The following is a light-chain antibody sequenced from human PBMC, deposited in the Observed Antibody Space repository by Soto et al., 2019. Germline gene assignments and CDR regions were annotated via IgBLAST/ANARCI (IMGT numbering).Light chain of an antibody. Sequence: QSALTQPPSAPGSPGQSVTISCTGTSSDVGGYNYVSWYQQHPGKAPKLMIYEVSKRPSGVPDRFSGSKSGNTASLTVSGLQAEDETDYYCSSYAGSSNLVFGGGTQLTVL. J-gene: IGLJ2*01. CDR3: SSYAGSSNLV. CDR2: EVS. CDR1: SSDVGGYNY. V-gene: IGLV2-8*01.